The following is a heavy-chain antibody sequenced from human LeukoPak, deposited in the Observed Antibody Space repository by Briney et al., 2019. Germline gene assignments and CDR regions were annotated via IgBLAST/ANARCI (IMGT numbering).Heavy chain of an antibody. CDR2: IKQDGSEK. CDR3: ARGGYCSSTSCYTAYDAFDI. CDR1: GFTFSSYW. Sequence: GGSLRLSCAASGFTFSSYWMSWVRQAPGKGLEWVANIKQDGSEKYYVDSVKGRFTISRDNAKNSLYLQMNSLGAEDTAVYYCARGGYCSSTSCYTAYDAFDIWGQGTMVTVSS. V-gene: IGHV3-7*01. J-gene: IGHJ3*02. D-gene: IGHD2-2*02.